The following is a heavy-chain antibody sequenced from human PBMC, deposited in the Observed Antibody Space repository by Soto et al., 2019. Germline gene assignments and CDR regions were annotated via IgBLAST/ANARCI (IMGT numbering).Heavy chain of an antibody. J-gene: IGHJ6*02. V-gene: IGHV3-23*01. CDR3: AGTFGSGRGDYFYGMDV. Sequence: EVQLLESGGGLVQPGGSLRLSCAGSGFTFSSYAMSWVRQAPGKGLEWVSAISGSGGATYYADSVKGRFTISRDNSKNKLYLQMNSLRVEDTAVYYCAGTFGSGRGDYFYGMDVWGQGTTVTVSS. CDR1: GFTFSSYA. D-gene: IGHD3-10*01. CDR2: ISGSGGAT.